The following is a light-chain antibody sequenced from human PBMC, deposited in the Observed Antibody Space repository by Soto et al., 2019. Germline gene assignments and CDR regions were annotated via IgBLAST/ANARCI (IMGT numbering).Light chain of an antibody. CDR1: QSISGW. J-gene: IGKJ1*01. Sequence: DIQMTQSPSTLSGSVGDRVTITCRASQSISGWLAWYQQKPGKAPKXLLYKASTLESGVQSRFSGSGSGTEFTLTISSLQPDDFATYYCKQYYSSWTCGQGTKVDIK. CDR2: KAS. V-gene: IGKV1-5*03. CDR3: KQYYSSWT.